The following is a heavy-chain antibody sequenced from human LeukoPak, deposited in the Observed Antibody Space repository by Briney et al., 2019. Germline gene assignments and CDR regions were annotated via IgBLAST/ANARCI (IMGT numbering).Heavy chain of an antibody. Sequence: SETLSLTCTVSGGSISSSSYYWGWIRQPPGKGLEWIGSIYYSGSTYYNPSLKSRVTISVDTSKNQFSLKLSSVTAADTAVYYRARLEIRYFDWLFYSYFDYWGQGTLVTVSS. J-gene: IGHJ4*02. CDR2: IYYSGST. CDR1: GGSISSSSYY. D-gene: IGHD3-9*01. CDR3: ARLEIRYFDWLFYSYFDY. V-gene: IGHV4-39*01.